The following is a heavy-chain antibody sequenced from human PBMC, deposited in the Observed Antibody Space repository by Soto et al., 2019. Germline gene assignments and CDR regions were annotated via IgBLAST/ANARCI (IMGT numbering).Heavy chain of an antibody. J-gene: IGHJ4*02. CDR1: GFTFSSYS. CDR3: ARDLGQLERKTSGSYDY. CDR2: ISSSSSYI. D-gene: IGHD1-1*01. V-gene: IGHV3-21*01. Sequence: GGSLRLSCAASGFTFSSYSMNWVRQAPGKGLEWVSSISSSSSYIYYADSVKGRFTISRDNAKNSLYLQMNSLRAEDTAVYYCARDLGQLERKTSGSYDYWGQGTLVTVSS.